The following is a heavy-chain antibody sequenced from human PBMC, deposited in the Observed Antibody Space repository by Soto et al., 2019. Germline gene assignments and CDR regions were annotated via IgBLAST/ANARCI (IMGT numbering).Heavy chain of an antibody. Sequence: EVQLLESGGGLVQPGGSLRLSCAASGFTFSSYAMSWVRQAPGKGLEWVSTISGSGDSTYYADSVKGRFTISRDNSKNPLYLPMISLRAEDTAVYYCAKDPTAYSNYISVGKYWGQGTLVTVSS. V-gene: IGHV3-23*01. CDR1: GFTFSSYA. CDR2: ISGSGDST. J-gene: IGHJ4*02. CDR3: AKDPTAYSNYISVGKY. D-gene: IGHD4-4*01.